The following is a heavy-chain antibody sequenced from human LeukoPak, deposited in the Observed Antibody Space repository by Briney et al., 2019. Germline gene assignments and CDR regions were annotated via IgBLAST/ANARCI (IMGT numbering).Heavy chain of an antibody. V-gene: IGHV1-2*04. CDR1: GYTFTGYY. CDR3: ARGVSHYYASGSYYIAFDY. D-gene: IGHD3-10*01. Sequence: ASVKVSCKASGYTFTGYYMHWVRQAPGQGLEWMGWINPNSGGTNYAQKFQGWVTMTRDTSISTAYMELSRLRSDDTAVYYCARGVSHYYASGSYYIAFDYWGQGTLVTVSS. CDR2: INPNSGGT. J-gene: IGHJ4*02.